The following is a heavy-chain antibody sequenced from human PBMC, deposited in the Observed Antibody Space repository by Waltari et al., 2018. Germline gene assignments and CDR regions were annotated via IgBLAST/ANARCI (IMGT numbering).Heavy chain of an antibody. Sequence: QVQLQESGPGLVKTSETLSLACAVSGSSISNTAWWGWVRQPPGKGLEWIGEIYHNGSTRYNPSLKSRVTISGDKSKNQFSLRLSSVTAADTAIYYCASTLRFLDRLRFWGRGTLVIVSS. CDR3: ASTLRFLDRLRF. V-gene: IGHV4-4*02. CDR2: IYHNGST. CDR1: GSSISNTAW. J-gene: IGHJ4*02. D-gene: IGHD5-12*01.